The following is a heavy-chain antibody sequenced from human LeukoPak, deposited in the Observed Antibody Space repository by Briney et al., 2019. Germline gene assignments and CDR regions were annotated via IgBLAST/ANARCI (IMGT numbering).Heavy chain of an antibody. CDR3: ARGVDFDY. V-gene: IGHV3-74*01. J-gene: IGHJ4*02. Sequence: GGTLRLSCAGSGFSFSSYWMHWVGQTPAKGLMWVSRINSDGTHRPYADLPKGRFTNSRDNAKKTLYLQMDSLSAGDTGIYYCARGVDFDYWGQGTQVTVPS. D-gene: IGHD3-16*01. CDR1: GFSFSSYW. CDR2: INSDGTHR.